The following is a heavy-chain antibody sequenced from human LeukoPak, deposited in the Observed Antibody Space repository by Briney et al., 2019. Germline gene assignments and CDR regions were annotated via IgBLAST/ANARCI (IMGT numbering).Heavy chain of an antibody. CDR1: GGTFSSYA. J-gene: IGHJ6*03. CDR2: IIPIFGTA. CDR3: ARVVSGYGGDYYYYYMDV. V-gene: IGHV1-69*05. D-gene: IGHD5-12*01. Sequence: ASVKVSCKASGGTFSSYAISWVRQAPGQGLEWMGGIIPIFGTANYAQKFQGRVTITTDESTSTAYMELSSLRSEDTAVYYCARVVSGYGGDYYYYYMDVWGKGTTVTVSS.